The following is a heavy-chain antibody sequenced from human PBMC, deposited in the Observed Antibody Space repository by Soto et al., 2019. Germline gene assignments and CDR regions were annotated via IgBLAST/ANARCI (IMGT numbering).Heavy chain of an antibody. Sequence: EVQLLESGGGLVQPGGSLRLSCAASGFTFSSYAMSWVRQAPGKGLEWVSTISGSGGSTYYADSVKGRFTISRDNSKXXXXXXXXXXXXXXXAVYYCARGSGTSRSRYFDYWGQGTLVTVSS. J-gene: IGHJ4*02. CDR2: ISGSGGST. CDR3: ARGSGTSRSRYFDY. CDR1: GFTFSSYA. D-gene: IGHD3-22*01. V-gene: IGHV3-23*01.